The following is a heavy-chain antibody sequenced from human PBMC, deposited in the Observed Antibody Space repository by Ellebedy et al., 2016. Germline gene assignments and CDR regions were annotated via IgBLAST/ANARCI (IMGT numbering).Heavy chain of an antibody. Sequence: SETLSLTCTVSGGSISSYYWSWIRQPPGKGLEWIGEINHSGSTSYNPSLKSRVTISVDTSKNQFSLKLSSVTAADTAVYYCARALGSGSYPKAFDYWGQGTLVTVSS. J-gene: IGHJ4*02. D-gene: IGHD1-26*01. CDR3: ARALGSGSYPKAFDY. CDR1: GGSISSYY. CDR2: INHSGST. V-gene: IGHV4-34*01.